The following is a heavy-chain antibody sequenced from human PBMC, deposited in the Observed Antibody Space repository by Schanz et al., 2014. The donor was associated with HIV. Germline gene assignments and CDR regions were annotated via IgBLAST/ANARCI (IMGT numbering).Heavy chain of an antibody. CDR2: ISWNSGEI. Sequence: EVQLVESGGGLVQPGRSLRLSCAASGFTFDDYAMHWVRQAPGKGLEWVSGISWNSGEIGYADSVKGRFTISRDNTKKSLYMQMNSQRAEHTALYYCAREKYCSGGSCSGIFDYWGQGILVTVSP. CDR3: AREKYCSGGSCSGIFDY. V-gene: IGHV3-9*01. J-gene: IGHJ4*02. D-gene: IGHD2-15*01. CDR1: GFTFDDYA.